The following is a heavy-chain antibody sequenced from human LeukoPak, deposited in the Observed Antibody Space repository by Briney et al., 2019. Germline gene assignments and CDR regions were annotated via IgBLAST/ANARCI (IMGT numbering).Heavy chain of an antibody. CDR3: ARDGCSSTSCRFYNWFDP. CDR2: ISTSSSSI. CDR1: GFTFSGYN. V-gene: IGHV3-21*01. D-gene: IGHD2-2*01. J-gene: IGHJ5*02. Sequence: GGSLRLSCAASGFTFSGYNMNWVRQATGKGLEWVSFISTSSSSIHYADSVQGRFTISRDNAKDSLFLQMNSLRAEDTAVYYCARDGCSSTSCRFYNWFDPWGQGTLVTVSS.